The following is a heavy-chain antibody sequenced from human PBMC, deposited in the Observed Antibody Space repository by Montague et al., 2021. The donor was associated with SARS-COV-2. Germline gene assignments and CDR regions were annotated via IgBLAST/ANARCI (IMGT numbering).Heavy chain of an antibody. CDR2: FYYSGST. J-gene: IGHJ4*02. Sequence: SETLSLTCTVSGCSITRSDYYWGWIRQAPGKGLEWIGSFYYSGSTFYTPSLKTRLSMSVDKSKNQFSLRLTSVTAADTSIYYCARHENGDHPIGDWGQGTLVTVSS. V-gene: IGHV4-39*01. D-gene: IGHD7-27*01. CDR1: GCSITRSDYY. CDR3: ARHENGDHPIGD.